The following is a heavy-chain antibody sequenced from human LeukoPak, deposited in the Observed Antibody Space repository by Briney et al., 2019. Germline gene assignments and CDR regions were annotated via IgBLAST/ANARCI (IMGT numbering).Heavy chain of an antibody. D-gene: IGHD3-10*01. CDR1: GFTFSDYY. Sequence: PGGSLRLSCAASGFTFSDYYMSWIRQAPGKGLEWVSYISSSGSTIYYADSVKGRFTISRDNAKNSLYLQMSSLRAEDTAVYYCASPYYLYAFDIWGQGTMVTVSS. CDR2: ISSSGSTI. CDR3: ASPYYLYAFDI. J-gene: IGHJ3*02. V-gene: IGHV3-11*01.